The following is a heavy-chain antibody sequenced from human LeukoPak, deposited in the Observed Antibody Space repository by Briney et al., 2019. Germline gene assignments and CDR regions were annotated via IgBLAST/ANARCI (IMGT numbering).Heavy chain of an antibody. V-gene: IGHV4-59*01. D-gene: IGHD3-16*01. CDR2: IYSSGST. CDR3: ARGRYDYVY. J-gene: IGHJ4*02. CDR1: GGSISSYY. Sequence: PSETLSLTCTVSGGSISSYYWSWIRQPPGKGLEYIGYIYSSGSTNYNPSLKSRVTISVDTSKNQFSLKLSSVTAADTAVYYCARGRYDYVYWGQGTLATVSS.